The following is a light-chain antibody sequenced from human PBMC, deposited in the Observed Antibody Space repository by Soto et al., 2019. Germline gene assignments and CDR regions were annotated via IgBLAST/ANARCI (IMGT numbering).Light chain of an antibody. CDR3: HLSGNSPRT. V-gene: IGKV3-20*01. CDR2: GAS. Sequence: EIVLTQSPGTLSLSPGERATLSCRASQSVSSSYLAWYQQKPGQAPRLLIYGASSRATGIPDRFSGSGSGTCFIPTISRLEPEDFAVQYCHLSGNSPRTFSQGTKLEIK. J-gene: IGKJ1*01. CDR1: QSVSSSY.